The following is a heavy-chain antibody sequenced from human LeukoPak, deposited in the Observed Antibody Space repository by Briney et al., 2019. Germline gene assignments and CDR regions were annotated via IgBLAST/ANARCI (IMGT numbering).Heavy chain of an antibody. CDR3: ARGLGSSSWYD. Sequence: SETLSLTCTVSGGSISSGSYYWSWIRQPAGKGLEWIGRIYTSGSTNYNPSLKSRVTISVDTSKNQFSLKLSSVTAADTAVYYCARGLGSSSWYDWGQGTLVTVSS. D-gene: IGHD6-13*01. J-gene: IGHJ4*02. V-gene: IGHV4-61*02. CDR2: IYTSGST. CDR1: GGSISSGSYY.